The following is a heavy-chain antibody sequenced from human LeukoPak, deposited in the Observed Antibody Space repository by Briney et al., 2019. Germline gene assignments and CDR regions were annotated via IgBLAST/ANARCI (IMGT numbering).Heavy chain of an antibody. CDR1: GFTFSSYS. D-gene: IGHD6-19*01. Sequence: GGSLRLSCAASGFTFSSYSMNWVRQAPGKGLEWISYISGSSSTIYYADSVKGRFTISRDNSKNTLYLQMNSLRVEDTAVYYCAKEGYSTGSTAEHFQNWGQGALVTVSS. J-gene: IGHJ1*01. V-gene: IGHV3-48*01. CDR3: AKEGYSTGSTAEHFQN. CDR2: ISGSSSTI.